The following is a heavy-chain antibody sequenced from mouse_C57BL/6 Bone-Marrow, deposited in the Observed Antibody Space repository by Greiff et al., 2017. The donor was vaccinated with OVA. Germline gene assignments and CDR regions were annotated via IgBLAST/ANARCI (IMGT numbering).Heavy chain of an antibody. CDR3: ARWYYAMDY. V-gene: IGHV1-7*01. Sequence: QVQLQQSGAELAKPGASVKLSCKASGYTFTSYWMHWVKQRPGQGLEWIGYINPSSGYTKYNQKFKYKATLTADKSSSTAYMQLSSLTYEDSAVYYCARWYYAMDYWGQGTSVTVSS. CDR1: GYTFTSYW. CDR2: INPSSGYT. J-gene: IGHJ4*01.